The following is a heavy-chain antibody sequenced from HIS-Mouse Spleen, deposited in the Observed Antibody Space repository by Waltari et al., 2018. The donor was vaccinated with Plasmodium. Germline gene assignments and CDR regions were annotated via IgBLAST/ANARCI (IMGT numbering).Heavy chain of an antibody. D-gene: IGHD3-9*01. CDR1: GFTFSYYR. CDR2: ISSSSSYI. J-gene: IGHJ2*01. Sequence: EVQLVESGGGLVKPGGSLRLSCAASGFTFSYYRMNWVRQAPGNGPEWVSSISSSSSYICYADSVKGRFTISRDNAKNSLYLQMNSLRAEDTAVYYCAREDILTGYYNDYWYFDLWGRGSLVTVSS. CDR3: AREDILTGYYNDYWYFDL. V-gene: IGHV3-21*01.